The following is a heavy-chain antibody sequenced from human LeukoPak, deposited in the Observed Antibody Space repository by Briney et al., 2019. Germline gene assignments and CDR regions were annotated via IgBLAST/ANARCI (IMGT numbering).Heavy chain of an antibody. J-gene: IGHJ3*02. CDR1: GFSFSFSD. V-gene: IGHV3-23*01. D-gene: IGHD5-24*01. CDR2: MSGSGGST. Sequence: GGSLRLSCTASGFSFSFSDSYLIWIRQAPGKGLEWVSAMSGSGGSTYYADSVKGRFTISRDNSKNTLYLQMNSLRAEDTAVYYCAKVEGRDGYKWGAFDIWGQGTMVTVSS. CDR3: AKVEGRDGYKWGAFDI.